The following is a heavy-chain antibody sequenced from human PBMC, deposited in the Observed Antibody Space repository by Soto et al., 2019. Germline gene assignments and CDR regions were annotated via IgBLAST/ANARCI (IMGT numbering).Heavy chain of an antibody. Sequence: PGGSLRLSCAASGFVFRNYEMNWVRQAPGKGLEWVSFISTSGGKRYYADSVQGRFTISRDNANSSLYLQLNSLRDEDTAVYYCVREINSDLTTYNFDFWGQGTLVTVSS. CDR1: GFVFRNYE. J-gene: IGHJ4*02. V-gene: IGHV3-48*03. CDR2: ISTSGGKR. CDR3: VREINSDLTTYNFDF. D-gene: IGHD1-1*01.